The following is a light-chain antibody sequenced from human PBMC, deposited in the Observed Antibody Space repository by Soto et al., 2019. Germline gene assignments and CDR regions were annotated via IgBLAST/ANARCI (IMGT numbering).Light chain of an antibody. J-gene: IGKJ3*01. CDR2: GAS. Sequence: EIVLTHSPDTMSLAPGERGTLYKRASQSVSSSYLAWYQQKPGQAPRLLVYGASTRDTGIPDRFRGSGSGTDFALTISSLEPEDFAMYYCQQYDGSPLTFGPGTKVDI. V-gene: IGKV3-20*01. CDR3: QQYDGSPLT. CDR1: QSVSSSY.